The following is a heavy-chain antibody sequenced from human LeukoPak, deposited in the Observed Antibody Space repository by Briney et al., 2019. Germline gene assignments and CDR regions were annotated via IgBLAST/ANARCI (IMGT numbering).Heavy chain of an antibody. Sequence: GWSLRLSCAASGLTFSSYWMHWLRQAPGKGLVWVSRIGSDGSSTHYADSVKGRFTISRDNAKNTLYLQMNSLRAEDTAVYYCTRESSSSYYYGLDVWGQGTTVTVSS. V-gene: IGHV3-74*01. J-gene: IGHJ6*02. CDR2: IGSDGSST. CDR3: TRESSSSYYYGLDV. CDR1: GLTFSSYW. D-gene: IGHD6-6*01.